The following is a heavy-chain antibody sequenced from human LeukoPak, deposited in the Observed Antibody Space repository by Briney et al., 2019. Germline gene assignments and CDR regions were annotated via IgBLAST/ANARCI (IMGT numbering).Heavy chain of an antibody. Sequence: GGSLRLSCAASGFTFSSYSMNWVRQAPGKGLEWVSHISSSSSTIYYADSVKGRFTISRDNAKNSLYLRMNSLRAEDTAVYYCARDGIVGVPAAFDIWGQGTMVTVSS. CDR3: ARDGIVGVPAAFDI. D-gene: IGHD1-26*01. V-gene: IGHV3-48*01. CDR1: GFTFSSYS. J-gene: IGHJ3*02. CDR2: ISSSSSTI.